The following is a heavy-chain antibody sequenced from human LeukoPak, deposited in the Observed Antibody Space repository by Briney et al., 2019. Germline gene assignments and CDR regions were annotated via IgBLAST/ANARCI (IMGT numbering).Heavy chain of an antibody. J-gene: IGHJ6*03. CDR3: ARVLVKDYYYYMDV. D-gene: IGHD3-22*01. CDR2: IYYSGST. CDR1: GGSISSSSYY. Sequence: SETLSLTCTVSGGSISSSSYYWGWIRQPPGKGLEWIGSIYYSGSTYYNPSLKSRVTISVDTSKNQFSLKLSSVTAADTAVYYYARVLVKDYYYYMDVWGKGTTVTISS. V-gene: IGHV4-39*07.